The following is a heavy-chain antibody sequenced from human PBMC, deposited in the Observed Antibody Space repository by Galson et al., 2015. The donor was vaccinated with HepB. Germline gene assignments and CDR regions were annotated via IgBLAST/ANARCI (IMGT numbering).Heavy chain of an antibody. D-gene: IGHD6-13*01. V-gene: IGHV4-59*01. CDR3: AGSYSSSWSLNY. J-gene: IGHJ4*02. Sequence: LTCAGAGGSSSSYYWIWIRPSRGQERVGSGYFNYRGSNNYNASLKSRLTISADTSKNQFSLQLSSVTAADTAVYYCAGSYSSSWSLNYWGQGTLVTVSS. CDR1: GGSSSSYY. CDR2: FNYRGSN.